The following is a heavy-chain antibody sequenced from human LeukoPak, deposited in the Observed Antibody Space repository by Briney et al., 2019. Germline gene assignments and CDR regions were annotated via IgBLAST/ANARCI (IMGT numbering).Heavy chain of an antibody. V-gene: IGHV1-18*01. CDR2: ITAYNGNT. J-gene: IGHJ4*02. CDR1: GYTFTSYG. Sequence: ASVKVSCKASGYTFTSYGISWVRQAPGQGLEWMGWITAYNGNTNYAQKLQGRVTMTTDTSTSTAYMELRSLRSDDTAVYYCARIGPYCGGDCSHDYWGQGTLVTVSS. CDR3: ARIGPYCGGDCSHDY. D-gene: IGHD2-21*02.